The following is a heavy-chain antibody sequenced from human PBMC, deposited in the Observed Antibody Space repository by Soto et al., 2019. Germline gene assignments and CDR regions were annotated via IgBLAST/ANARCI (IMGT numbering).Heavy chain of an antibody. CDR3: ATQEVGGRYVYTLDP. Sequence: QLHLRESGPGLVKPSETLSLTCTVSGGSITSSSYYWGWIRQPPGKGLEWIGSIYYSGSTYYNPSLKRRVTIXXDXSXXQFPPKLSSVTAADTAVYYCATQEVGGRYVYTLDPWGQGTVVTVSS. V-gene: IGHV4-39*01. J-gene: IGHJ5*02. D-gene: IGHD1-26*01. CDR1: GGSITSSSYY. CDR2: IYYSGST.